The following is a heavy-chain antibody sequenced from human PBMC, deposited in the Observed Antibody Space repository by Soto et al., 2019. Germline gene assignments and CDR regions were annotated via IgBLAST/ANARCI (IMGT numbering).Heavy chain of an antibody. CDR1: GFTFSSYA. D-gene: IGHD3-10*01. CDR3: AKDRNYYGSGSPLDY. J-gene: IGHJ4*02. V-gene: IGHV3-23*01. CDR2: ISGSGGST. Sequence: PGGSLRLSCAASGFTFSSYAMSWVRQAPGKGLEWVSAISGSGGSTYYADSVKGRFTISRDNSKNTLYLQMNSLRAEDTAVYYCAKDRNYYGSGSPLDYWGQGTLVTVSS.